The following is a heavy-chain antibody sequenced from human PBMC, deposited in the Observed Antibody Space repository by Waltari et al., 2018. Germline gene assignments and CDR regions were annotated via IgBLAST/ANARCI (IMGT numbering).Heavy chain of an antibody. D-gene: IGHD3-22*01. CDR3: AHSQVDDSSGYGHDY. CDR1: GFSLRTSGVG. CDR2: IYWNDDK. Sequence: QITLKESGPTLVKPTQTLTLTCTFSGFSLRTSGVGVVWIRQPPGKALEWLALIYWNDDKRYSPSLKSRLTITKDTSKNQVVLTMTNMDPVDTATYYCAHSQVDDSSGYGHDYWGQGTLVTVSS. J-gene: IGHJ4*02. V-gene: IGHV2-5*01.